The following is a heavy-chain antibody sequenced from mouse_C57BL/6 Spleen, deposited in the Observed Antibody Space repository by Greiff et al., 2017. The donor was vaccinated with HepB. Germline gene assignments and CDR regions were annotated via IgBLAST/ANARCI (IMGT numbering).Heavy chain of an antibody. V-gene: IGHV1-15*01. D-gene: IGHD4-1*01. CDR2: IDPETGGT. CDR3: TRLWDGFAY. CDR1: GYTFTDYE. Sequence: VQVVESGAELVRPGASVTLSCKASGYTFTDYEMHWVKQTPVHGLEWIGAIDPETGGTAYNQKFKGKAILTADKSSSTAYMELRSLTSEDSAVYYCTRLWDGFAYWGQGTLVTVSA. J-gene: IGHJ3*01.